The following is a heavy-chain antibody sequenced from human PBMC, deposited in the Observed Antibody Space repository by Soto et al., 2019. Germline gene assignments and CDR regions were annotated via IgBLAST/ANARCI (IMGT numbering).Heavy chain of an antibody. CDR2: IYYSGST. CDR1: GGSISSSSYY. D-gene: IGHD3-22*01. CDR3: ARHGVVAHHQVDI. V-gene: IGHV4-39*01. Sequence: QLQLQESGPGLVKPSETLSLTCTVSGGSISSSSYYWGWIRQPPGKGLEWIGSIYYSGSTYYNPSLKTRVPRSVATSKTQFPLKLSSVTAADTAVYYCARHGVVAHHQVDIWGQGTMVTVSS. J-gene: IGHJ3*02.